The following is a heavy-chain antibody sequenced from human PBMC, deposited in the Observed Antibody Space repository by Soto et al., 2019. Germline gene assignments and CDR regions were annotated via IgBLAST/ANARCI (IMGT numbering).Heavy chain of an antibody. Sequence: ASVKVSCKVSGYTLTELSMHWVRQAPGKGLEWMGGFDPEDGETIYAQKFQGRVTMTEDTSTDTGYMELSSLRSEDTAVYYCATDSTGTTIPDWFDPWGQGTLVTVSS. J-gene: IGHJ5*02. D-gene: IGHD4-17*01. CDR1: GYTLTELS. CDR3: ATDSTGTTIPDWFDP. V-gene: IGHV1-24*01. CDR2: FDPEDGET.